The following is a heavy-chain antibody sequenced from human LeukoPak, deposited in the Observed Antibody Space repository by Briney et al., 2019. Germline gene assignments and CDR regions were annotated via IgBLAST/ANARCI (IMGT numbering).Heavy chain of an antibody. CDR3: ARRYCGGDCHSPYFDY. V-gene: IGHV3-7*01. J-gene: IGHJ4*02. CDR1: GFTFSSYE. CDR2: IMQDGSEK. D-gene: IGHD2-21*02. Sequence: PGGSLRLSCAASGFTFSSYEMNWVRQAPGKGLEWVANIMQDGSEKYYVDSVKGRFTISRDNAKNSLYLQMNSLRAEDTAVYYCARRYCGGDCHSPYFDYWGQGTLVTVSS.